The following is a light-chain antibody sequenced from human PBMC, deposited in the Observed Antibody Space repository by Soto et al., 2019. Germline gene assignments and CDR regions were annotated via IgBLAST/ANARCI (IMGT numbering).Light chain of an antibody. Sequence: QSVLTQPASVSGSPGQSITISCTGTSSDIGGYNFVSWYQQHPGTAPKLLISDVSNRPSGVSNRFSGSKSGNTASLTISGLQPEDEAAYFCSSYTRNNSLVEFGGGTQLTVL. CDR3: SSYTRNNSLVE. J-gene: IGLJ2*01. CDR2: DVS. V-gene: IGLV2-14*03. CDR1: SSDIGGYNF.